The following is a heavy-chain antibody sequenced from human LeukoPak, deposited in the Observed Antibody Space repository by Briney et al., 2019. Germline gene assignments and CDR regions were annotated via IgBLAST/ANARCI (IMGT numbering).Heavy chain of an antibody. J-gene: IGHJ5*02. CDR1: GYSISSGYF. D-gene: IGHD3-16*01. V-gene: IGHV4-38-2*02. CDR2: IYHSGST. CDR3: ARVSWPGRGSRFDP. Sequence: PSETLSLTCTVSGYSISSGYFWGWIRQPPGKGLECIGTIYHSGSTYYNPSLKSRVTISVDTSKNQFSLNLSSVTAADTAVYYCARVSWPGRGSRFDPWGQGTLVTVSS.